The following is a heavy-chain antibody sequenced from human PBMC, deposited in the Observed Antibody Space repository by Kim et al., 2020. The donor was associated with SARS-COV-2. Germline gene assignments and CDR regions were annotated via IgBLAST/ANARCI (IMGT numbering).Heavy chain of an antibody. Sequence: GGSTYYADSVKGRFTISRDNSKTTLYLQMNSLRAEDTAVYYCAKRSIPGYWGQGTLVTVSS. J-gene: IGHJ4*02. CDR3: AKRSIPGY. V-gene: IGHV3-23*01. CDR2: GGST. D-gene: IGHD6-6*01.